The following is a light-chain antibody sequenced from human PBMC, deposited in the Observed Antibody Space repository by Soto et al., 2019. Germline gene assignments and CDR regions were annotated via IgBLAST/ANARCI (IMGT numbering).Light chain of an antibody. CDR1: QSVSSSY. CDR3: QHYDYSIT. J-gene: IGKJ5*01. CDR2: GAT. Sequence: EIVLTQSPDTLSLSPGESATLSCRASQSVSSSYLAWYKRKPGRAPRLLIYGATNSATGIPDRFSGSWSGTDFTLTISRLEPEDFAVFYCQHYDYSITFGQGKRLEIE. V-gene: IGKV3-20*01.